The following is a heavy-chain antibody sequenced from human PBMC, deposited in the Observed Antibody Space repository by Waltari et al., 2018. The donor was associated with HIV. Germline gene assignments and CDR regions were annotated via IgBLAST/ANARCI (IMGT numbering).Heavy chain of an antibody. D-gene: IGHD1-26*01. J-gene: IGHJ6*02. CDR1: KFWFRRFW. V-gene: IGHV3-7*01. CDR3: ARGDQWGIFLDSYYGLDV. Sequence: EALLVESGGGVVKPGGSLGLSCEASKFWFRRFWMVWVRQASGKGLEWVANINQDATKKNYAESVKGRFSVSRDNGKYSVFLEMNRLRVQDTAVYFCARGDQWGIFLDSYYGLDVWGRGTTVIVSS. CDR2: INQDATKK.